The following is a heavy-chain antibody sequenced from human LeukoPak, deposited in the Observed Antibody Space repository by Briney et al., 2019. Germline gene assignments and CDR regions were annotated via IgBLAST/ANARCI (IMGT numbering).Heavy chain of an antibody. J-gene: IGHJ4*02. CDR2: ISGSGGSA. Sequence: GGSLRLSCAASGFTFSSYAMNWVRQAPGKGLEWVSTISGSGGSAYYADSVKGRFTISRDNSRNTLYLQMNSLRAEDTAVYYCAKDVQGCSGGGCYSSFDYWGQGTLVTVSS. V-gene: IGHV3-23*01. CDR3: AKDVQGCSGGGCYSSFDY. D-gene: IGHD2-15*01. CDR1: GFTFSSYA.